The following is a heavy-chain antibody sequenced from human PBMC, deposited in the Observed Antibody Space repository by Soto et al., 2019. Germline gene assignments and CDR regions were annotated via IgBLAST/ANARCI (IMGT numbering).Heavy chain of an antibody. D-gene: IGHD4-17*01. V-gene: IGHV1-69*01. Sequence: QVQLVQSGAEVKKPGSSVKVSCRASGGHFDRFALSWLRQAHGQGLEWMGGIIPFLSATTYAHKFQGRVTITADESANTLYLELRSLTSDDPAVYYCARGEDDYGDFGSMDVWGQGTSVTVSS. J-gene: IGHJ6*02. CDR1: GGHFDRFA. CDR3: ARGEDDYGDFGSMDV. CDR2: IIPFLSAT.